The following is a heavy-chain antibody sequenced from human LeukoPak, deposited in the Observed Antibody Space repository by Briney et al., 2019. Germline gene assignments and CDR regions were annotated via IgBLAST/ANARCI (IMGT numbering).Heavy chain of an antibody. J-gene: IGHJ4*02. Sequence: PGGSLRLSCAASGFTFSNFGMHWVRQAPGKGLEWVAFIRSDGSTKYSADSVKGRFTISRDNSNYTLYLQMNSLRAEDTAVYYCAKGTPPLDYFDYWGQGTLVTVSS. CDR2: IRSDGSTK. CDR3: AKGTPPLDYFDY. CDR1: GFTFSNFG. V-gene: IGHV3-30*02.